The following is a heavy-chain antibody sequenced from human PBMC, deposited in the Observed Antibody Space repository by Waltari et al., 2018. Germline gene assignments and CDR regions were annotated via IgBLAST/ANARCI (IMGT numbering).Heavy chain of an antibody. J-gene: IGHJ6*02. V-gene: IGHV4-39*07. Sequence: QLQLQESGPGLVKPSETLSLTCTVSGGSISSSSYYWGWIRQPPGKGLEWIGSIYYSGSTYDNPSSKRRVTRSVDASKNQFSLKRSSVTAADTAVYYCARDSTLAPQRFGRDYYGMDVWGQGTTVTVSS. CDR1: GGSISSSSYY. D-gene: IGHD2-2*01. CDR3: ARDSTLAPQRFGRDYYGMDV. CDR2: IYYSGST.